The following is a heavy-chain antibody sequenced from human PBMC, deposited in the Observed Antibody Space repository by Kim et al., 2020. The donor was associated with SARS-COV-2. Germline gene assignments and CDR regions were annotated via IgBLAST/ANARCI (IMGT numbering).Heavy chain of an antibody. V-gene: IGHV3-49*04. CDR3: TRAHNIGRWAYYYYYYMDV. CDR1: GITFGDYA. J-gene: IGHJ6*03. D-gene: IGHD5-12*01. Sequence: GGSLRLSCTASGITFGDYAMSWVRQAPGKGLEWVGFIRSKAYGGTTEYAASVKGRFTISRDDSKSIAYLQMNSLKTEDTAVYYCTRAHNIGRWAYYYYYYMDVWGKGTTVTVSS. CDR2: IRSKAYGGTT.